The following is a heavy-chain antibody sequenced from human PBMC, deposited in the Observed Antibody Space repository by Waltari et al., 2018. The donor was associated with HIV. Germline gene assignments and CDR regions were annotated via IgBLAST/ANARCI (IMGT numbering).Heavy chain of an antibody. CDR2: IYYSGTT. D-gene: IGHD2-2*01. CDR3: ARDTSSPTLWVWFDS. J-gene: IGHJ5*01. Sequence: QLQLQESGPGLVKPWGALSLTCTVSGGSITSSSYYWAWIRQPPGKGLEWIGTIYYSGTTYYNPSLKSRVTISLDTSKNQLSLNLTSVTEADTAVYYCARDTSSPTLWVWFDSWGPGTLVTVSS. CDR1: GGSITSSSYY. V-gene: IGHV4-39*07.